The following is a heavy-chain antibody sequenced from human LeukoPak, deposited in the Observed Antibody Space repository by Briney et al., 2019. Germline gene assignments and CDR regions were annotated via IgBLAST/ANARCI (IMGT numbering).Heavy chain of an antibody. CDR1: GFTFSSYS. CDR3: ARDGYCSGGSCHTLDY. Sequence: GGSLRLSCAASGFTFSSYSMNWVRQAPGKGLEWVSSSSSSSSYIYYADSVKGRFTISRDNAKNSLYLQMNSLRAEDTAAYYCARDGYCSGGSCHTLDYWGQGTLVTVSS. J-gene: IGHJ4*02. CDR2: SSSSSSYI. V-gene: IGHV3-21*01. D-gene: IGHD2-15*01.